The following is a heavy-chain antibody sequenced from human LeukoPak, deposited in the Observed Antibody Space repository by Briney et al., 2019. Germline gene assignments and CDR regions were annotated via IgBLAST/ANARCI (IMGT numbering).Heavy chain of an antibody. Sequence: ASETLSLTCTVSGGSISSDYWSWIRQPPGKGLEWIGYIYYSGSTNSNPSLKSRVTISVDTSKNQFSLKLSSVTAADTALYYCARGYLRQQLIHAFDSWGQGTMVTVSS. CDR3: ARGYLRQQLIHAFDS. CDR2: IYYSGST. D-gene: IGHD6-13*01. V-gene: IGHV4-59*08. J-gene: IGHJ3*02. CDR1: GGSISSDY.